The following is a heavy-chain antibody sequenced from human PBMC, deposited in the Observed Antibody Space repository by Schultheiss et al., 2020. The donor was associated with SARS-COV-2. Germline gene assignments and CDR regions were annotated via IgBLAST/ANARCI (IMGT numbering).Heavy chain of an antibody. J-gene: IGHJ4*02. Sequence: GGSLRLSCAASAITVNSNFWGWVRHAPGKGLEWVSVIYSGGRIYYADSVKGRFAISRDNSKNTLFLQMDSLRPEDMGVYYCASESGNWNYFENWGQGTLVTVSS. D-gene: IGHD1-1*01. V-gene: IGHV3-66*01. CDR2: IYSGGRI. CDR3: ASESGNWNYFEN. CDR1: AITVNSNF.